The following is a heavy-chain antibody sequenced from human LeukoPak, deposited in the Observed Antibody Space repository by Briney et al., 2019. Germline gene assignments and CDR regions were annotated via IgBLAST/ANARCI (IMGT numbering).Heavy chain of an antibody. V-gene: IGHV3-23*01. D-gene: IGHD3-22*01. CDR2: ISGSGGST. CDR1: GFTFSDYY. CDR3: AKLSQYYESSAYMDY. J-gene: IGHJ4*02. Sequence: PGGSLRLSCAASGFTFSDYYMSWIRQAPGKGLEWVSAISGSGGSTYYADSVKGRFTISRDNSKNMLYLQMNSLTVEDTALYYCAKLSQYYESSAYMDYWGQGTLVSVSS.